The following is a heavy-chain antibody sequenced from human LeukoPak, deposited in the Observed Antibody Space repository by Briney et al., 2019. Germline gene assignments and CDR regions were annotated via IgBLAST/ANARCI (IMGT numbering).Heavy chain of an antibody. CDR1: GFTFSSYW. J-gene: IGHJ4*02. D-gene: IGHD6-19*01. CDR2: INSDGRSS. V-gene: IGHV3-74*01. CDR3: VMTQWLAEFDY. Sequence: PGGSLRLSCAASGFTFSSYWMHWVRHAPGKGLVWVSRINSDGRSSSYADSVKGRFTISRDNVKNTLSLQMNSLRAEDTAVYYCVMTQWLAEFDYWGQGTLVTVSS.